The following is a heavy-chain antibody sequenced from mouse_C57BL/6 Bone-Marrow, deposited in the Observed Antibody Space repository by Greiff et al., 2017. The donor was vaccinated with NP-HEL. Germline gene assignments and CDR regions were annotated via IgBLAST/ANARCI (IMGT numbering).Heavy chain of an antibody. J-gene: IGHJ3*01. CDR2: IDPENGDT. CDR3: TEGWLLRFAY. Sequence: VQLQQSGAELVRPGASVKLSCTASGFNIKDDYMHWVKQRPEQGLEWIGWIDPENGDTEYASKFQGKATITADTSSNTAYLQLSSLTSEDTAVYDCTEGWLLRFAYWGQGTLVTVSA. D-gene: IGHD2-3*01. CDR1: GFNIKDDY. V-gene: IGHV14-4*01.